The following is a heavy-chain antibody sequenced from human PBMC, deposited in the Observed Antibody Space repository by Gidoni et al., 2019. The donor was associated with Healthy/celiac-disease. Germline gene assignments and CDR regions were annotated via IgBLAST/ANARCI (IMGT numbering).Heavy chain of an antibody. Sequence: EVQLVESGGGLVKPGGSLRLSCAASGFPFSSYSMNWVRQAPGKGLEWVSSISSSSSYIYYADSVKGRFTISRDNAKNSLYLQMNSLRAEDTAVYYCARDGWLLPEGDAFDIWGQGTMVTVSS. V-gene: IGHV3-21*01. CDR2: ISSSSSYI. D-gene: IGHD3-22*01. CDR1: GFPFSSYS. J-gene: IGHJ3*02. CDR3: ARDGWLLPEGDAFDI.